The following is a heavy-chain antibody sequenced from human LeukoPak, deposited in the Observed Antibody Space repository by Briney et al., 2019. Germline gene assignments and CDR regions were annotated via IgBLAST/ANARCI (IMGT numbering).Heavy chain of an antibody. V-gene: IGHV3-48*03. CDR2: ISSTGSTV. CDR3: ARVPGSSGWNYYFDY. D-gene: IGHD6-19*01. Sequence: GGSLRLSCAASGDTFSSHEMSWVRQAPGRGLEWISYISSTGSTVHYADSVKGRFTISRDNAKNSLFLQMNSLRAEDTAVYYCARVPGSSGWNYYFDYWGQGTLVTVSS. J-gene: IGHJ4*02. CDR1: GDTFSSHE.